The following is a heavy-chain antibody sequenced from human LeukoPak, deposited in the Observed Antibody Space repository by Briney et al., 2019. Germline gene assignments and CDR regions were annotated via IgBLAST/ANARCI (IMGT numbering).Heavy chain of an antibody. CDR3: ARWAYYDSSGLGDY. Sequence: PSETLSLTCTVSGGSISSGGYYWSWIRQHPGKGLEWIGYIYHSGSTYYNPSLKSRVTISVDTSKNQFSLKLSSVTAADTAVYYCARWAYYDSSGLGDYWGQGTLVTVSS. CDR1: GGSISSGGYY. CDR2: IYHSGST. D-gene: IGHD3-22*01. V-gene: IGHV4-31*03. J-gene: IGHJ4*02.